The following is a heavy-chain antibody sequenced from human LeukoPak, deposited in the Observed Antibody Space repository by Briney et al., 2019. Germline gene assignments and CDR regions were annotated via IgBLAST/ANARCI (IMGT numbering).Heavy chain of an antibody. CDR1: GGSINTYY. CDR3: AGDVDTAMLDAFDI. V-gene: IGHV4-59*01. CDR2: IYYSGST. D-gene: IGHD5-18*01. J-gene: IGHJ3*02. Sequence: SETLSLTCTVSGGSINTYYWSWARQPPGKGLEWIASIYYSGSTDYNPSLKSRVAISIDTSKNQFSLKLSSVTAADTALYYCAGDVDTAMLDAFDIWGQGTMVTVSS.